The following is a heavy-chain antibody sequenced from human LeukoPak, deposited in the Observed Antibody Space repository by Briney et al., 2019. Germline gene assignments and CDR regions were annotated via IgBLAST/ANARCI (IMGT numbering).Heavy chain of an antibody. Sequence: GGSLRLSCAASGFTFSSYEMNWVRQATGKGLEWVSYISNSGSSIYYADSVKGRFTISRDNAKNSLYLQMNSLRAEDTAIYYCATHSGYYYYYGMDVWGQGTTVTVSS. CDR3: ATHSGYYYYYGMDV. CDR2: ISNSGSSI. CDR1: GFTFSSYE. D-gene: IGHD1-14*01. V-gene: IGHV3-48*03. J-gene: IGHJ6*02.